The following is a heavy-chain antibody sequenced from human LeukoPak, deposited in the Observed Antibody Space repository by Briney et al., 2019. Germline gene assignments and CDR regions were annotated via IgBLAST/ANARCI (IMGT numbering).Heavy chain of an antibody. J-gene: IGHJ4*02. D-gene: IGHD2-15*01. CDR3: ARDLRCCSGGSCYSSLGFDY. CDR1: GGFISSYY. CDR2: IYTSGST. Sequence: SETLSLTCTVCGGFISSYYWSWIRQPAGKGLEWIGRIYTSGSTNYNPSLKSRVTMSVDTSKNQFSLKLSSVTAADTAVYYCARDLRCCSGGSCYSSLGFDYWGQGTLVTVSS. V-gene: IGHV4-4*07.